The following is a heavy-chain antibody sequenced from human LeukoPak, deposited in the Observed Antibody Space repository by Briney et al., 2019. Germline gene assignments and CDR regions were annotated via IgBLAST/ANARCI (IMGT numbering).Heavy chain of an antibody. D-gene: IGHD5-18*01. J-gene: IGHJ3*02. CDR2: IRYDGSNK. Sequence: GGSLRLSCAASGFTFSSYGMHWVRQAPGRGLELVAFIRYDGSNKYYADSVKGRFTISRDNSKNTLYLQMNSLRAEDTAVYYCAKGSREKYSSGLDAFDIWGQGTMVTVSS. CDR1: GFTFSSYG. V-gene: IGHV3-30*02. CDR3: AKGSREKYSSGLDAFDI.